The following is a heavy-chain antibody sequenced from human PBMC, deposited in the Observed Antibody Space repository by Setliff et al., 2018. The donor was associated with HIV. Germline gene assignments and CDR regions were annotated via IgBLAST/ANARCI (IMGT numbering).Heavy chain of an antibody. CDR3: ARLGGNWGYWFDP. CDR1: GGLISSHIYQ. D-gene: IGHD7-27*01. CDR2: IYYSGTT. J-gene: IGHJ5*02. V-gene: IGHV4-39*01. Sequence: SETLSLTCTVSGGLISSHIYQWGWIRQPPGKGLEWIGSIYYSGTTYYNPSLKSRLTISIDTSMNQFSLRLNALTAADTAVYYCARLGGNWGYWFDPWSQGTLVTVTS.